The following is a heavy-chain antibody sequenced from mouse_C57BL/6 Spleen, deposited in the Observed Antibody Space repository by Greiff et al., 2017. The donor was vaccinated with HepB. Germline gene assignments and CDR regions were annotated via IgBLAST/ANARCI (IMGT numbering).Heavy chain of an antibody. Sequence: EVQLQQSGPELVKPGASVKISCKASGYTFTDYYMNWVKQSHGKSLEWIGDINPNNGGTSYNQKFKGKATLTVDKSSSTAYMELRSLTSEDSAVYYCARAAQPYYFDYWGQGTTLTVSS. CDR3: ARAAQPYYFDY. CDR2: INPNNGGT. D-gene: IGHD3-2*02. J-gene: IGHJ2*01. CDR1: GYTFTDYY. V-gene: IGHV1-26*01.